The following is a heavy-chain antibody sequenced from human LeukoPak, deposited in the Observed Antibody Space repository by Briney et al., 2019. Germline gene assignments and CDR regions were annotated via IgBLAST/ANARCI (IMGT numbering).Heavy chain of an antibody. CDR3: ARRKAVAGVYYFDF. CDR2: MYPADSNM. CDR1: GYSFTTYW. D-gene: IGHD6-19*01. J-gene: IGHJ4*02. Sequence: GESLKISCEGSGYSFTTYWIAWVRQMRGKGLEWMGIMYPADSNMRYSPSFQGQVTFSADKSITTAYLQWSSLKASDTAIYYCARRKAVAGVYYFDFWGQGTLVTVSS. V-gene: IGHV5-51*01.